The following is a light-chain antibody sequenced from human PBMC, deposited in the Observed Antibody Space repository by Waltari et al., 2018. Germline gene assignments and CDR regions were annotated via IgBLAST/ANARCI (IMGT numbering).Light chain of an antibody. V-gene: IGKV3D-15*03. J-gene: IGKJ1*01. CDR3: QQYNKWPPGT. Sequence: EIVMTQSPATLSVSPGERATLSCRAGQSISSNLAWYQQKPGQAPRHLIYGASIRATGNPARFSGGRSGTEFTLNISIRQSEDFAVYFCQQYNKWPPGTFGQGTKVEI. CDR2: GAS. CDR1: QSISSN.